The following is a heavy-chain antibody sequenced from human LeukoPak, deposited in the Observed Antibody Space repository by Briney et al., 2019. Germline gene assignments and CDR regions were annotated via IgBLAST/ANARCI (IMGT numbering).Heavy chain of an antibody. CDR2: IYYSGST. D-gene: IGHD3-3*01. V-gene: IGHV4-30-4*08. CDR3: AREMSGYDFWSGYYKGWNWFDP. Sequence: SQTLSLTCTVSGGSISSGDYYWSWIRQPPGKGLEWIGYIYYSGSTYYNPSLKSRVTISVDTSKNQFSLKLSSVTAADTAVHYCAREMSGYDFWSGYYKGWNWFDPWGQGTLVTVSS. J-gene: IGHJ5*02. CDR1: GGSISSGDYY.